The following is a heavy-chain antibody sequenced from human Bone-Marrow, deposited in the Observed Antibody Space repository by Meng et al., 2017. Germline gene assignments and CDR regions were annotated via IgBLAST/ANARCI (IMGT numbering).Heavy chain of an antibody. CDR2: ISYDGSNE. J-gene: IGHJ6*02. CDR1: GCTFSRYA. CDR3: ARASRYCTGGSCYPSSSMDV. V-gene: IGHV3-30*17. Sequence: GESLKISCAASGCTFSRYAMHWVRQAPGKGLEWVAVISYDGSNEYYADSVKGRLTISRDDSKNTLYLQMNSLRAEDTAVYYCARASRYCTGGSCYPSSSMDVWGQGTTVTVSS. D-gene: IGHD2-15*01.